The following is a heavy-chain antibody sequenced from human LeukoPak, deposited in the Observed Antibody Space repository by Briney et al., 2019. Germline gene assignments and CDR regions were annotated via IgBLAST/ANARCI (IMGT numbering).Heavy chain of an antibody. CDR2: ISGSGGST. V-gene: IGHV3-23*01. CDR3: ANSWPEYYYDSSGYQTPYYYYGMDV. J-gene: IGHJ6*02. Sequence: GGSLRPSCAASGFTFSSYAMSWVRQAPGKGLEWVSAISGSGGSTYYADSVKGRFTISRDNSKNTLYLQMNSLRAEDTAVYYCANSWPEYYYDSSGYQTPYYYYGMDVWGQGTTVTVSS. D-gene: IGHD3-22*01. CDR1: GFTFSSYA.